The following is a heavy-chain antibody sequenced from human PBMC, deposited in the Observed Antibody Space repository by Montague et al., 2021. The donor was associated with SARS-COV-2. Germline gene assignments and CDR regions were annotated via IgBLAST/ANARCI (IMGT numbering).Heavy chain of an antibody. Sequence: SETLSLTCTVSGGSISSTDHFWGWIRQPPGKGLEWIGSIYYIGSTFYTPSLKSRVTISVDTSKNEFSLKLISVTATDTAVYYCARNEEGYGYFDLWGRGTLVTVSS. CDR2: IYYIGST. CDR1: GGSISSTDHF. V-gene: IGHV4-39*01. J-gene: IGHJ2*01. CDR3: ARNEEGYGYFDL. D-gene: IGHD1-1*01.